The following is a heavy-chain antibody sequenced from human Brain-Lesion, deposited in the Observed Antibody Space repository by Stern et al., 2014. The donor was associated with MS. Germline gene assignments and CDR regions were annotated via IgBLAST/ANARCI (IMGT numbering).Heavy chain of an antibody. Sequence: VQLMQSGAEVKKPGESLKISCEASGYLFDDYWIGWVRQMSGRGLELVAIIFPRDSNTRYSPSVQGQVTISADKSISTAYLQGSSLKASDPAMFYGARSPATPSGYDRFDYWGQGALVTVSS. V-gene: IGHV5-51*03. D-gene: IGHD5-12*01. CDR3: ARSPATPSGYDRFDY. CDR2: IFPRDSNT. J-gene: IGHJ4*02. CDR1: GYLFDDYW.